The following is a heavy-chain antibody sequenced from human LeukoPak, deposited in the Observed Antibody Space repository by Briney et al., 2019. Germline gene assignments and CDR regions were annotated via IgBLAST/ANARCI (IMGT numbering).Heavy chain of an antibody. J-gene: IGHJ4*02. CDR2: MHSSGNT. CDR3: ARGGHGDFDF. V-gene: IGHV4-39*07. CDR1: GASISNSDRY. D-gene: IGHD3-10*01. Sequence: SETLSLTCTVSGASISNSDRYWGWIRQPAGKELEWIGRMHSSGNTDYNTDYNPSLKSRVTMSVDTSKNHFSLKLISVTAADTAVYYCARGGHGDFDFWGQGTLVTVSS.